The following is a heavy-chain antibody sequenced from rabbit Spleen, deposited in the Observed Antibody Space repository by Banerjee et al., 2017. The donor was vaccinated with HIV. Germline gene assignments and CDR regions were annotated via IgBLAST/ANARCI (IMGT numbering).Heavy chain of an antibody. V-gene: IGHV1S45*01. Sequence: QEQLEESGGGLVKPEGSLTLNCEGSGFSFNDKDVMCWVRQAPGKGLEWIACIDAGSRDNTYYANWAKGRFTISKTSSTTVTLQMTSLTAADTATYFCARDLASVVGWNFYLWGPGTLVTVS. D-gene: IGHD3-1*01. CDR1: GFSFNDKDV. CDR3: ARDLASVVGWNFYL. CDR2: IDAGSRDNT. J-gene: IGHJ4*01.